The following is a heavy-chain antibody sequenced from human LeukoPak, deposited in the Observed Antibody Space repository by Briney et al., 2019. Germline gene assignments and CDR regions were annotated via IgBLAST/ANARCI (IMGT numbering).Heavy chain of an antibody. V-gene: IGHV4-34*01. D-gene: IGHD2-2*01. Sequence: SETLSLTCAVYGGSFSGYYWSWIRQPPGKGLEWIGEINHSGSTNYNPSLKSRVTISVDTSKNQFSLKLSSVTAADTAVYYCARVRVGDYYGMDVWGQGTTVTVSS. J-gene: IGHJ6*02. CDR3: ARVRVGDYYGMDV. CDR1: GGSFSGYY. CDR2: INHSGST.